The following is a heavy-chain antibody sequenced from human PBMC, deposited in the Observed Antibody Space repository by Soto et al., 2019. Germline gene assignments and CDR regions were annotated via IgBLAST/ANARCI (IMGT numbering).Heavy chain of an antibody. Sequence: QVQLVESGGGVVQPGTSLRLSCAASGFTFSSYAMHWVRQAPGKGLEWVAVIASDSTYKNCTGSVKGRFTISRDNSKNTLYLEMSSLSAEEAAVYYCAKGYCARHHVDYWGQGTLVTVSP. V-gene: IGHV3-30*18. D-gene: IGHD2-21*02. CDR1: GFTFSSYA. CDR3: AKGYCARHHVDY. J-gene: IGHJ4*02. CDR2: IASDSTYK.